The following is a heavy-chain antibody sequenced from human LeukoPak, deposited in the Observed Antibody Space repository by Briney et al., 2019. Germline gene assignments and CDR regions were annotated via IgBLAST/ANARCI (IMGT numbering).Heavy chain of an antibody. J-gene: IGHJ6*02. V-gene: IGHV3-21*01. CDR3: ARDKEVAGYYGMDV. CDR2: ISNSSSYI. Sequence: GGSLRLSCAASGFTFSSYSMNWVRQAPGKGLEWVSSISNSSSYIYYADSVKGRFTISRDNAKNSLYLQMNSLRAEDTAVYYCARDKEVAGYYGMDVWGQGTTVTVSS. CDR1: GFTFSSYS. D-gene: IGHD6-19*01.